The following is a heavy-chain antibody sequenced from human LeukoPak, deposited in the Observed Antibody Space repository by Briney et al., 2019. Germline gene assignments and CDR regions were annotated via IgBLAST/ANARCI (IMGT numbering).Heavy chain of an antibody. CDR2: ISDDGSNK. CDR3: ARTYGSSADAFDI. CDR1: GFTFTNYS. V-gene: IGHV3-30*04. D-gene: IGHD6-6*01. J-gene: IGHJ3*02. Sequence: GRSLRLSCAASGFTFTNYSVHWVRQAPGKGLEWVALISDDGSNKYYADSVKGRFTISRDNSKNTLYPQMSSLRGEDTAVYYCARTYGSSADAFDIWGHGTMVTVSS.